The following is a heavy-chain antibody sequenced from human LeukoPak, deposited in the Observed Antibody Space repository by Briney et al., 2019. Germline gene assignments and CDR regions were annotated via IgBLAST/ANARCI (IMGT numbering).Heavy chain of an antibody. D-gene: IGHD6-19*01. CDR3: ASRQDLGWHYDN. V-gene: IGHV3-23*01. J-gene: IGHJ4*02. CDR1: GSTFSSYA. Sequence: GGSLRLSCAASGSTFSSYAMSWVRQAPGKGLEWVSGFSRGGSTTNYADSVKGRFTISRDISKNTLYLQMNSLRAEDTAVYYCASRQDLGWHYDNWGQGTLVTVSS. CDR2: FSRGGSTT.